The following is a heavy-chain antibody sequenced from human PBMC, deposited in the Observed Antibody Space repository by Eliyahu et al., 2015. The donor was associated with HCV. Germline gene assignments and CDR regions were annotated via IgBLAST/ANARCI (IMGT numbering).Heavy chain of an antibody. V-gene: IGHV3-23*01. Sequence: VQLLESGGGLVQPGGSLRLSCAASGFTFSSYAMSWVRQAPGKGLEWVSAISGSGGSTYYADSVKGRFTISRDNSKNTLYLQMNSLRAEDTAVYYCAKDKILEWFSYYYYYGMDVWGQGTTVTVSS. J-gene: IGHJ6*02. CDR2: ISGSGGST. D-gene: IGHD3-3*01. CDR1: GFTFSSYA. CDR3: AKDKILEWFSYYYYYGMDV.